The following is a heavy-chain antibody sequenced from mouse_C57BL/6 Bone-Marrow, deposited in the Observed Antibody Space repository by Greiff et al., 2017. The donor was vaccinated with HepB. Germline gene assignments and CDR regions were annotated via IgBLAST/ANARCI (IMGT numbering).Heavy chain of an antibody. J-gene: IGHJ3*01. Sequence: VMLVESGPGLVQPSQSLSITCTVSGFSLTSYGVHWVRQSPGKGLEWLGVIWSGGSTDYNAAFISRLSISKDNSKSQVFFKMNSLQADDTAIYYCARRGGLREAWFAYWGQGTLVTVSA. CDR2: IWSGGST. V-gene: IGHV2-2*01. CDR3: ARRGGLREAWFAY. CDR1: GFSLTSYG. D-gene: IGHD2-4*01.